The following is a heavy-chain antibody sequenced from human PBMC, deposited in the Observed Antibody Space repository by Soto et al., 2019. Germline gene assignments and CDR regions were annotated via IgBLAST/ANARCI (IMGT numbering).Heavy chain of an antibody. V-gene: IGHV3-30*18. Sequence: PGGSLRLSCAASGFTFSSYGMHWVRQAPGKGLEWVAVISYDGSNKYYADSVKGRFTISRDNSKSTLYLQMSSLRAEDTAVYYCANGDDPDYYDSSGYHNPFDYWGQGTLVTVSS. CDR3: ANGDDPDYYDSSGYHNPFDY. CDR1: GFTFSSYG. J-gene: IGHJ4*02. D-gene: IGHD3-22*01. CDR2: ISYDGSNK.